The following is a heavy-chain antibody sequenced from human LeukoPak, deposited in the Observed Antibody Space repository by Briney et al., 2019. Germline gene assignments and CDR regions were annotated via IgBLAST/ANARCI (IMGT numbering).Heavy chain of an antibody. D-gene: IGHD6-19*01. J-gene: IGHJ4*02. CDR3: ARGSSLAAVARGFDY. V-gene: IGHV3-66*02. Sequence: PGGSLRLSCAASGFTVSSNYMGWVRQAPGKGLDWVSVIYSGGSGYYADSAKGRLTISRDSSKNILHLQMNSITAEDAAVYYCARGSSLAAVARGFDYWGQGTLVTVSS. CDR1: GFTVSSNY. CDR2: IYSGGSG.